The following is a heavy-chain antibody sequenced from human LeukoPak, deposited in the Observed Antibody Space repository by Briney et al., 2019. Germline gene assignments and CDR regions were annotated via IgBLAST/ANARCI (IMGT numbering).Heavy chain of an antibody. J-gene: IGHJ4*02. CDR1: GGSINSYY. V-gene: IGHV4-59*08. D-gene: IGHD3-3*01. CDR2: IYYSGST. Sequence: SETLSLTCTVSGGSINSYYLSWIRQPPGKGLEWIGYIYYSGSTNYNPSLKSRVTISIDTSKNQFSLKLSSVTAADTAVYYCAATRLSSGYYWYYFDYWGQGTLVTVSS. CDR3: AATRLSSGYYWYYFDY.